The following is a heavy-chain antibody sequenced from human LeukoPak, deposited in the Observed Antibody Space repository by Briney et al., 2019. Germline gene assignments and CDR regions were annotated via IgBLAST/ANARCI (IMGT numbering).Heavy chain of an antibody. CDR2: INPSGGST. Sequence: ASVKVSCKASGFTFTSYYIHWVRQAPGQGLEWMGKINPSGGSTSYEQKFQGRVTMTRDTSTSTVYMELSSLRSEDTAVYYCAREIAVAGTCFDYWGQGTLVTVSS. D-gene: IGHD6-19*01. J-gene: IGHJ4*02. V-gene: IGHV1-46*01. CDR3: AREIAVAGTCFDY. CDR1: GFTFTSYY.